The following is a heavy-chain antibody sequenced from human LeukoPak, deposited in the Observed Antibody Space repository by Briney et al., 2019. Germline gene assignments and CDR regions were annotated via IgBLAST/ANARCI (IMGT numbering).Heavy chain of an antibody. J-gene: IGHJ4*02. D-gene: IGHD4/OR15-4a*01. CDR1: GYTFTSYG. Sequence: GASVKVSCKASGYTFTSYGISWVRQAPGRGLEWMGWISAYNGNTNYAQKLQGRVTMTTDTSTSTAYMELRSLRSEDTAVYDCAAFGANYAAWGGGYWGQGTLVTVSS. CDR2: ISAYNGNT. CDR3: AAFGANYAAWGGGY. V-gene: IGHV1-18*01.